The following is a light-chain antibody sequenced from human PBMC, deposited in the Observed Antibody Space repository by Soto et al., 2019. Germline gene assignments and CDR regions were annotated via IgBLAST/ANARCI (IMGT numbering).Light chain of an antibody. CDR1: QSVSSNY. V-gene: IGKV3-20*01. Sequence: EIVLTQSPGTLSLSPGERATLSCRASQSVSSNYLAWYQQKPGQAPSLLIYGASNRATGIPGRFSGSGSGTVFYLAISRLEPEDFAVYYCQQYGSSPSTCGQGTKLEIK. CDR3: QQYGSSPST. J-gene: IGKJ2*02. CDR2: GAS.